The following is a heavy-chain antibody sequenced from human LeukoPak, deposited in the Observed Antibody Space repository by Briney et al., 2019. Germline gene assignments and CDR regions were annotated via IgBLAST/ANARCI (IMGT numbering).Heavy chain of an antibody. CDR1: GFTFSYYA. Sequence: GGSLRLSCAASGFTFSYYAVHWVRQAPGKGLEGVAVISSDGSDKYYADSVQGRFTISRDNSNNTLYLHMKSLRAEDTAVYYCARETFYYDSSGYFGSFYFDYWGQGALVTVSS. J-gene: IGHJ4*02. D-gene: IGHD3-22*01. V-gene: IGHV3-30*01. CDR2: ISSDGSDK. CDR3: ARETFYYDSSGYFGSFYFDY.